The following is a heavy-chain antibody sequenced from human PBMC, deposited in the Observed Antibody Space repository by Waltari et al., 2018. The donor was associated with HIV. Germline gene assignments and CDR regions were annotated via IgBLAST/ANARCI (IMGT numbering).Heavy chain of an antibody. J-gene: IGHJ4*02. CDR3: AKDEYCGGDCSLPEY. CDR1: GFTFSSYG. Sequence: QVQLVESGGGVVQPGRSLRLSCEATGFTFSSYGMHWVRQAPGKGLEWVAVISYDGSNKYYTDSVKGRFTISRDNSKNTLYLQMNSLRAEDTAVYYCAKDEYCGGDCSLPEYWGQGTLVTVSS. V-gene: IGHV3-30*18. D-gene: IGHD2-21*02. CDR2: ISYDGSNK.